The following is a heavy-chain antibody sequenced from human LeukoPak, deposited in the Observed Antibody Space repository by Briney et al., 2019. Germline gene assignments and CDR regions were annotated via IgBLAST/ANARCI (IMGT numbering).Heavy chain of an antibody. D-gene: IGHD3-22*01. J-gene: IGHJ4*02. V-gene: IGHV4-59*01. CDR3: ARAQYYYDSSGSPTIDY. CDR1: GGSISSYY. CDR2: IYYSGST. Sequence: SETLSLTCTVSGGSISSYYWSWIRQPAGKGLEWIGYIYYSGSTNYNPSLKSRVTISVDTSKNQFSLKLSSVTAADTAVYYCARAQYYYDSSGSPTIDYWGQGTLVTVSS.